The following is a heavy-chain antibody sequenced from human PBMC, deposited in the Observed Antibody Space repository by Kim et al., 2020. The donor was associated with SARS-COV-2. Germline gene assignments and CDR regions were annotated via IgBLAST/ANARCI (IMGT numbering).Heavy chain of an antibody. CDR3: ARVSLYSSSWFGAFDY. CDR2: ISAYNGNT. Sequence: ASVKVSCKASGYTFTSYGISWVRQAPGQGLEWMGWISAYNGNTNYAQKLQGRVTMTTDTSTSTAYMELRSLRSDDTAVYYCARVSLYSSSWFGAFDYWGQGTLVTVSS. D-gene: IGHD6-13*01. V-gene: IGHV1-18*01. CDR1: GYTFTSYG. J-gene: IGHJ4*02.